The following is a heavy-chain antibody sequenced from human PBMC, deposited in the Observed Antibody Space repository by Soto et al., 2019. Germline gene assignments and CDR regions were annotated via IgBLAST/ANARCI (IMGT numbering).Heavy chain of an antibody. V-gene: IGHV1-58*01. CDR2: IVVGSGNT. Sequence: SVKVSCKASGFTFTSSAVQWVRQARGQRLEWIGWIVVGSGNTNYAQKFQERVTITRDMSTSTAYMELSSLRSEDTAVYYCAAGTDIVVVPAAPYYYYGMDVWGQGTTVTVS. CDR1: GFTFTSSA. J-gene: IGHJ6*02. CDR3: AAGTDIVVVPAAPYYYYGMDV. D-gene: IGHD2-2*01.